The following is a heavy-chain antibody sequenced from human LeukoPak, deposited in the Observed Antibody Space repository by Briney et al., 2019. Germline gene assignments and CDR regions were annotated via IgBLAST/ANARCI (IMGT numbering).Heavy chain of an antibody. J-gene: IGHJ5*02. CDR1: GFTFGSYG. CDR2: ISYDGSNK. D-gene: IGHD6-13*01. V-gene: IGHV3-30*19. Sequence: AGGSLRLSCAASGFTFGSYGMHWVRQAPGKGLEWGTIISYDGSNKYYADSVKGRFTISRDNSTNTVYLQMNSLRTEDTAVYYCARGDKQLVFNRNKGGFDPWGQGTLVTVSS. CDR3: ARGDKQLVFNRNKGGFDP.